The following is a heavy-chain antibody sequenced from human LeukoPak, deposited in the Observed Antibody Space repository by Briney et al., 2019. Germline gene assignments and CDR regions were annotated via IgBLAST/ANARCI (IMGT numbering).Heavy chain of an antibody. D-gene: IGHD6-6*01. J-gene: IGHJ4*02. CDR3: AREGSMTARPFVSIDY. CDR2: IHTSGST. V-gene: IGHV4-4*07. CDR1: GGSISSYY. Sequence: SETLSLTCTVSGGSISSYYWSWIRQPAGKGLQWIGRIHTSGSTDYNPSLGSRVTMSADTSKNQFSLKLSSVTAADTAVYYCAREGSMTARPFVSIDYWGQGTLVTVSS.